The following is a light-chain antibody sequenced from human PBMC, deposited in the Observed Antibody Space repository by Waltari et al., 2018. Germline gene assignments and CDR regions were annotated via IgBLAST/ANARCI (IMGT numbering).Light chain of an antibody. CDR1: QNIINF. Sequence: EIVLTQSPATLSLSPGDRATLSCRASQNIINFLAWYHQKPGKAPRLLIFDASKRATGIPARFSGSESATDFTLTISSLEPEDFAVYYCHQRRNWPGTFGQGTKVEIK. CDR2: DAS. CDR3: HQRRNWPGT. J-gene: IGKJ1*01. V-gene: IGKV3-11*01.